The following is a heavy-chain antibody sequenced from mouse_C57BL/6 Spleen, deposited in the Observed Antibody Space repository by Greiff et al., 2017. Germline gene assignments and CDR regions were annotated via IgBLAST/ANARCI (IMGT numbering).Heavy chain of an antibody. D-gene: IGHD2-1*01. Sequence: QVQLQQPGAELVRPGSSVKLSCKASGYTFTSYWMHWVKQRPIQGLEWIGNIDPSDRETHYNQKFKDKATLTVDKSSSTAYMQLSSLTSEDSAVYYCARGYYGNFYYAMDYWGQGTSVTVSS. CDR3: ARGYYGNFYYAMDY. V-gene: IGHV1-52*01. CDR2: IDPSDRET. J-gene: IGHJ4*01. CDR1: GYTFTSYW.